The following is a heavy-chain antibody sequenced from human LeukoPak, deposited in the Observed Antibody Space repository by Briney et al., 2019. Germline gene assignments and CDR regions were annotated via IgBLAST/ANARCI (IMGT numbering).Heavy chain of an antibody. J-gene: IGHJ6*03. D-gene: IGHD5-18*01. CDR1: GGSISSYY. Sequence: SETLSLTCTVSGGSISSYYWSWIRQPAGKGLEWIRRIYTSGSTNYNPSLKSRVTMSVDTSKNQFSLKLSSVTAADTAVYYCASHGYSYGLGYYYYYMDVWGKGTTVTVSS. V-gene: IGHV4-4*07. CDR3: ASHGYSYGLGYYYYYMDV. CDR2: IYTSGST.